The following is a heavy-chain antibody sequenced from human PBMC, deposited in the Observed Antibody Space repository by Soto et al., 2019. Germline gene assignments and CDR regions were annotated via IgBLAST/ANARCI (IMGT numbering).Heavy chain of an antibody. CDR2: IYYSGST. CDR3: ASSYDSSGYYYFPNFDY. D-gene: IGHD3-22*01. J-gene: IGHJ4*02. CDR1: GGSISSYY. Sequence: PSETLSLTCTVSGGSISSYYWSWIRQPPGKGLEWIGYIYYSGSTNYNPSLKSRVTISVDTSKNQFSLKLSSVTAADTAVYYCASSYDSSGYYYFPNFDYWGQGTLVTVSS. V-gene: IGHV4-59*08.